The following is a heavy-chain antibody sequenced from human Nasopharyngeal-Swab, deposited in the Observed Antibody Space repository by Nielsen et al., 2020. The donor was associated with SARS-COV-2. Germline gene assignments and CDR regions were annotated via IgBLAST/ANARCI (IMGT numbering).Heavy chain of an antibody. CDR1: GFTFSAYW. J-gene: IGHJ4*02. D-gene: IGHD2-2*01. CDR2: INNDGSSS. Sequence: GESLKISCAASGFTFSAYWMFWVRQVPGKGLVWVSRINNDGSSSNHAESVKGRFTISRDNAENTLFLQMHSLRADDTAIYYCASQLGHPDSWGQGTLVTVSS. CDR3: ASQLGHPDS. V-gene: IGHV3-74*01.